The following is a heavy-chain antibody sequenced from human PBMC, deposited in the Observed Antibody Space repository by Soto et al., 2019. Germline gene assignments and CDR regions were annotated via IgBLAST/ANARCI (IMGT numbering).Heavy chain of an antibody. CDR2: ISGSGGSN. J-gene: IGHJ4*02. CDR3: AKDLGYCSGGSCYRGSVFDY. CDR1: GITFSSYA. V-gene: IGHV3-23*01. D-gene: IGHD2-15*01. Sequence: GSLRPFFAGSGITFSSYAMSWVRQAPGEGLGGGSAISGSGGSNYYADPGKGRFTISRENSKNTLYLQMNSLRAEDTAVYYCAKDLGYCSGGSCYRGSVFDYWGQGTLVTVSS.